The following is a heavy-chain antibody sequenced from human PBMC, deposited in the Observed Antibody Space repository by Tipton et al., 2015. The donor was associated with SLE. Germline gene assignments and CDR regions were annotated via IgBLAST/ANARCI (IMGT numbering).Heavy chain of an antibody. D-gene: IGHD6-19*01. CDR2: IYSGGST. CDR3: AREAVAAAFDI. J-gene: IGHJ3*02. Sequence: YLRLSCAASGFTVSTNYMSWVRQAPGKGLEWVSVIYSGGSTYYADSVKGRFTISRHNSKNTLYLQMNSLRAEDTAVYYCAREAVAAAFDIWGQGTMVTVSS. V-gene: IGHV3-53*04. CDR1: GFTVSTNY.